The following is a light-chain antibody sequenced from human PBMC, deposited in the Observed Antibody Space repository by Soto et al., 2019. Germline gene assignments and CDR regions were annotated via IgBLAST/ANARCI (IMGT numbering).Light chain of an antibody. CDR3: QQRSNWPRT. V-gene: IGKV3-11*01. CDR2: DAS. CDR1: QSVSSY. Sequence: EIVLTPSPATLSLXPGERATLPXRASQSVSSYLAWYQQKPGQAPRLLIYDASNRATGIPARFSGSGSGTDFTLTISSLEPEDFAVYYCQQRSNWPRTFGQGTKVDI. J-gene: IGKJ1*01.